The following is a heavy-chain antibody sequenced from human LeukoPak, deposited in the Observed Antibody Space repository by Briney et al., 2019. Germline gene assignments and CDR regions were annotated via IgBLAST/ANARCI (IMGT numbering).Heavy chain of an antibody. CDR2: IYPGDSDA. D-gene: IGHD2-15*01. Sequence: GESLKISCKASGYTFTSYWIGWVRQMPGRGLEWMGVIYPGDSDARYSPSFQGQVTISADKSISTAYLQWSSLKASDTAMYYCASRSQTGAFDIWGQGTLVTVSS. V-gene: IGHV5-51*01. CDR3: ASRSQTGAFDI. CDR1: GYTFTSYW. J-gene: IGHJ3*02.